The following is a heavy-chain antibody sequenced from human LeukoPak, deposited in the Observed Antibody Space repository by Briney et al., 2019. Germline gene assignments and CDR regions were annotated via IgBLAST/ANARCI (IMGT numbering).Heavy chain of an antibody. D-gene: IGHD2-15*01. V-gene: IGHV3-53*01. CDR3: AGMGSGYYLDY. CDR1: GLIFSSNH. J-gene: IGHJ4*02. CDR2: LYSGGST. Sequence: GGSLRLSCAASGLIFSSNHMSWVRQAPGKGLEWVSILYSGGSTNYADSVKGRFTISRVNAKNTLYLQMNTLRAEDTAVYYCAGMGSGYYLDYWGQGTLVTVSS.